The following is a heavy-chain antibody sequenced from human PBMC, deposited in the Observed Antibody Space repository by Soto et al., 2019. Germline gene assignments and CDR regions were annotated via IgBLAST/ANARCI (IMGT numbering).Heavy chain of an antibody. D-gene: IGHD3-22*01. J-gene: IGHJ4*02. Sequence: EVQLVESGGGLVQPGRSLRLSCAASGFSFDDYAMHWVRQAPGRGLEWVSGITWSSGYIGYADSVKGRFTISKDNAKNSLYLKMNSLRAEDTAVYYCAKGTYDSSGYYTAPDYWGQGTLVTVSS. CDR3: AKGTYDSSGYYTAPDY. V-gene: IGHV3-9*01. CDR2: ITWSSGYI. CDR1: GFSFDDYA.